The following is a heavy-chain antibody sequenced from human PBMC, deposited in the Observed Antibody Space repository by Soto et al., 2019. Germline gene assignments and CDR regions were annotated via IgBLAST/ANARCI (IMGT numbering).Heavy chain of an antibody. D-gene: IGHD3-22*01. J-gene: IGHJ3*02. CDR3: ASQKGLRGHYYDPGAFDI. CDR2: IIPIFGTA. CDR1: GYTFTGYY. Sequence: QVQLVQSGAEVKKPGASVKVSCKASGYTFTGYYMHWVRQAPGQGLEWMGGIIPIFGTANYAQKFQGRVTITADESTSTAYMELSSLRSEDTAVYYCASQKGLRGHYYDPGAFDIWGQGTMVTVSS. V-gene: IGHV1-69*01.